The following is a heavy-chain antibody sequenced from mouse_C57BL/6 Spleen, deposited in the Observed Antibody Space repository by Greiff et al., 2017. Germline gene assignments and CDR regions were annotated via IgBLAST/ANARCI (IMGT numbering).Heavy chain of an antibody. J-gene: IGHJ4*01. CDR1: GYTFTGSW. CDR2: INPSNGGT. D-gene: IGHD2-3*01. Sequence: QVQLQQPGTELVQPGASVKLSCRASGYTFTGSWMHWVTLRPGQGLEWIGNINPSNGGTNYNEKFKSKATLTVDKFSSTAYMQLSSLTSEDSAVYYCAREWGDGLYYATDYWGQGTSVTV. CDR3: AREWGDGLYYATDY. V-gene: IGHV1-53*01.